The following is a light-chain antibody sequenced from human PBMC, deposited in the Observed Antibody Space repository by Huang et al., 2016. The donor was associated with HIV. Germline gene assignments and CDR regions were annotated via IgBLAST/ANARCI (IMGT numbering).Light chain of an antibody. J-gene: IGKJ1*01. CDR3: QQSYTTPRT. CDR1: QTVSSH. Sequence: DIQMTQSPSSLSASVGDRVTITCRASQTVSSHLNWYQQKPGKAHNLLILGASTLQSGVPPRCSGSGSGTDFTLTISSLQPEDFATYYCQQSYTTPRTFGRGTKVEIK. V-gene: IGKV1-39*01. CDR2: GAS.